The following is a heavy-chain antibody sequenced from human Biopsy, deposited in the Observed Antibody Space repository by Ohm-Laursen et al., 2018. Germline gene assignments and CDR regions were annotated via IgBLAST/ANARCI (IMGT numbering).Heavy chain of an antibody. J-gene: IGHJ4*02. CDR2: INHSGST. CDR3: ARGRLRAVARFDY. CDR1: GGSFSGYY. Sequence: GTLSLTCAAYGGSFSGYYWSWIRQPPGKGLEWIGEINHSGSTNYNPSLKSRVTISVDTSKNQFSLKLSFVTAADTAVYYCARGRLRAVARFDYWGQGTLVTVSS. D-gene: IGHD6-19*01. V-gene: IGHV4-34*01.